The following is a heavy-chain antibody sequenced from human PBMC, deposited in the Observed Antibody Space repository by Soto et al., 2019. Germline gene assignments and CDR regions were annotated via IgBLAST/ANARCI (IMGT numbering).Heavy chain of an antibody. J-gene: IGHJ4*02. CDR1: GFTFSSYG. CDR2: IWYDGSNK. V-gene: IGHV3-33*01. Sequence: QVQLVESGGGVVQPGRSLRLSCAASGFTFSSYGMHWVRQAPGKGLEWVAVIWYDGSNKYYADSVKGRFTISRDNSKNPLYLQRNSLRAEDTAVYYCARQDRLLVDYWGQGTLVTVSS. CDR3: ARQDRLLVDY. D-gene: IGHD3-22*01.